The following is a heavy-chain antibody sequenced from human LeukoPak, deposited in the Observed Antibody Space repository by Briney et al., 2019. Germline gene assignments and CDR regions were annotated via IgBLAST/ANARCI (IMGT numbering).Heavy chain of an antibody. J-gene: IGHJ5*02. Sequence: GGSLRLSCAASGFTFSSYSMNWVRQAPGKGLEWVSSISSSSSYIYYADSVKGRFTISRDNAKNSLYLQMNSLRAEDTAVYYRARDPPRLTSRDSDPWGQGTLVTVSS. V-gene: IGHV3-21*01. CDR1: GFTFSSYS. D-gene: IGHD4/OR15-4a*01. CDR2: ISSSSSYI. CDR3: ARDPPRLTSRDSDP.